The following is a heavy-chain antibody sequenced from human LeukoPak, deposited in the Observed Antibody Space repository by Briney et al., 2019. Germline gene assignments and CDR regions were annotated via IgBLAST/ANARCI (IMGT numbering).Heavy chain of an antibody. J-gene: IGHJ4*02. Sequence: GESLKISCKGSGDRFTNYWIGWVRQMPGKGLEWMGIIYPGGSDTRYSPSFQGQVTISADKSISTAYLQWSSLKASDTAIYYCARHPIATSGWPFDYWGQGTLVTVSS. V-gene: IGHV5-51*01. CDR3: ARHPIATSGWPFDY. CDR2: IYPGGSDT. D-gene: IGHD6-13*01. CDR1: GDRFTNYW.